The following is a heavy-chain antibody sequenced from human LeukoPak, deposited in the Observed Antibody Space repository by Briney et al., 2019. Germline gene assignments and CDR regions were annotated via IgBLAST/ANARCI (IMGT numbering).Heavy chain of an antibody. V-gene: IGHV3-74*01. CDR3: ARGTGYSVFDY. Sequence: PGGSLRLSCAASGFTFSSYWMEWGRQVPGKGLVWVSRINSDGSSTSYADSVKGRFTISRDNAKNTLYLQMNSLRAEDTAVYYCARGTGYSVFDYWGQGTLVTVSS. CDR2: INSDGSST. CDR1: GFTFSSYW. J-gene: IGHJ4*02. D-gene: IGHD3/OR15-3a*01.